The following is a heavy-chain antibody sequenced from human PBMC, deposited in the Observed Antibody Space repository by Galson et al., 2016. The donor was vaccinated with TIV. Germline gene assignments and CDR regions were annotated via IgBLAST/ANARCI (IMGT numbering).Heavy chain of an antibody. CDR1: GYSSATHG. CDR2: INSYNGDT. J-gene: IGHJ3*02. CDR3: ARDRNSISAVVLEEDAFDI. V-gene: IGHV1-18*04. Sequence: SVKVSCKASGYSSATHGINWVRQAPGQGLEWMGWINSYNGDTRHAPKVQGRVTLTTDTSTGTAYMELRGLISDDTALYYCARDRNSISAVVLEEDAFDIWGQGTMVTVSA. D-gene: IGHD3-3*01.